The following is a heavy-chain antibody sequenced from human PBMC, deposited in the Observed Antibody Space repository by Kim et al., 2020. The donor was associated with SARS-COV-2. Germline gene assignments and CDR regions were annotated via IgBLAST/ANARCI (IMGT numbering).Heavy chain of an antibody. V-gene: IGHV3-15*01. J-gene: IGHJ4*02. D-gene: IGHD5-12*01. CDR1: GFTFSNAW. CDR2: IKSKTDGGTT. CDR3: TTKWGWDVAHSGYDPPLN. Sequence: GGSLRLSCAASGFTFSNAWMSWVRQAPGKGLEWVGRIKSKTDGGTTDYAAPVKGRFTISRDDSKNTLYLQMNSLKTEDTAVYYCTTKWGWDVAHSGYDPPLNWGQGTLVTVSS.